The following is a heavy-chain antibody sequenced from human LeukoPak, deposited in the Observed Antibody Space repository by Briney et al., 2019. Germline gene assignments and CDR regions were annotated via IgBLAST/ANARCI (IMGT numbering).Heavy chain of an antibody. V-gene: IGHV3-23*01. D-gene: IGHD2-15*01. CDR2: ISGSGGST. Sequence: GGSLRLSCAASGFTFSSYAMRWVRQAPGKGLEWVSAISGSGGSTYYADSVKGRFTISRDNSKNTLYLQMNSLRAEDTAVYYCAKIGGILKPQRYLIYFDYWGQGTLVTVSS. J-gene: IGHJ4*02. CDR1: GFTFSSYA. CDR3: AKIGGILKPQRYLIYFDY.